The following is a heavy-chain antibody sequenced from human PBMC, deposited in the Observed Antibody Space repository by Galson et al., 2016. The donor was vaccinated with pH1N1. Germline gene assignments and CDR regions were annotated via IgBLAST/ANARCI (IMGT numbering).Heavy chain of an antibody. V-gene: IGHV3-23*01. J-gene: IGHJ4*02. CDR1: GFSFSTYG. CDR2: ITGSGGNT. Sequence: SLRLSCAASGFSFSTYGMRWVRQAPGKGLEWVSSITGSGGNTYDTDSVKGRFTISRDNTQKNLTLQHHSLRAEDTAVYYCATNFGLSGSGRHFDFWGQGTLATVSS. CDR3: ATNFGLSGSGRHFDF. D-gene: IGHD3-16*01.